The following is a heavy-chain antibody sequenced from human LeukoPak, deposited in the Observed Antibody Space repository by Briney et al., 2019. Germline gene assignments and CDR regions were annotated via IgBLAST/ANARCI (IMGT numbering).Heavy chain of an antibody. J-gene: IGHJ4*02. CDR3: ASGEWIDY. CDR2: IYYSGST. CDR1: GGSISSSSYY. V-gene: IGHV4-39*07. D-gene: IGHD2-21*01. Sequence: SETLSLTCTVSGGSISSSSYYWGWIRQPPGKGLEWIGSIYYSGSTYYNPSLKSRVTISVDTSKNQFSLKLSSVTAADTAVYYCASGEWIDYWGQGTLVTVSS.